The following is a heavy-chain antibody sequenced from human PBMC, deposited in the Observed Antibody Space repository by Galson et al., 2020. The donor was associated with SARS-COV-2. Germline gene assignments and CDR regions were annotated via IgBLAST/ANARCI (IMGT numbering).Heavy chain of an antibody. CDR1: GFTFSSFG. CDR3: ARVGSTWELDH. V-gene: IGHV3-33*01. J-gene: IGHJ4*02. CDR2: IWYDGSNK. Sequence: GGSLRLSCAASGFTFSSFGMHWVRQAPGKGLEWVGIIWYDGSNKYYGDSVKGRFTISRDNSENTLYLQMNSLRPEDTAVYYCARVGSTWELDHCGQGTLVTVSS. D-gene: IGHD2-2*01.